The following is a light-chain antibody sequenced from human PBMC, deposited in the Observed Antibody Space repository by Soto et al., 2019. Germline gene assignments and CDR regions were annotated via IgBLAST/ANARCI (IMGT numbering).Light chain of an antibody. V-gene: IGKV3-20*01. CDR3: QQYGRSSLT. CDR2: GAS. J-gene: IGKJ3*01. Sequence: EIVLTQSQGTLYLSTGERATLSCRASQSVSSPYLALYQQNPGQAPMLLISGASSRASGIPDRFSGSGSGTDFTLTISRLDPEDFAVYYCQQYGRSSLTLVPGTKVDTK. CDR1: QSVSSPY.